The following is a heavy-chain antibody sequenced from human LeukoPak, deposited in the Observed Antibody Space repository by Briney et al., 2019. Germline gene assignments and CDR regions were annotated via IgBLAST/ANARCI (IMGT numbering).Heavy chain of an antibody. CDR3: ARTRQFEWEFRMDV. CDR2: IYYSGST. D-gene: IGHD1-26*01. CDR1: GGSLSSGDYY. J-gene: IGHJ6*02. Sequence: PSQTLSLTCTVSGGSLSSGDYYWSWIRQPPGKGLEWIGYIYYSGSTYYNPSLKSRVTISVDTSKNQFSLKLSSVTAADTAVYYCARTRQFEWEFRMDVWGQGTTVTVSS. V-gene: IGHV4-30-4*08.